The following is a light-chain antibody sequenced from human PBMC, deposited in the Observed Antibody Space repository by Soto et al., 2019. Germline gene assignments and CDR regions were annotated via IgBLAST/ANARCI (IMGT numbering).Light chain of an antibody. CDR3: QHYSNWLWT. Sequence: EIVMTQFPATLSLSPGERATLSCRASQSVSSNLAWYQQKPGQPPRLLISGASTRATGIPARFSGSGSGTEFTLTISSLQSEDFAVYYCQHYSNWLWTFGQGTKVEIK. V-gene: IGKV3-15*01. CDR2: GAS. CDR1: QSVSSN. J-gene: IGKJ1*01.